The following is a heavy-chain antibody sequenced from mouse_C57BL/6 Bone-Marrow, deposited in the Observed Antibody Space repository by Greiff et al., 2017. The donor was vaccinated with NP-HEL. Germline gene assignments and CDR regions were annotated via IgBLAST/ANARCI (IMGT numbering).Heavy chain of an antibody. D-gene: IGHD3-1*01. J-gene: IGHJ1*03. CDR3: ARMDTRAVDV. CDR2: ISDGGSYT. Sequence: EVKVVESGGGLVKPGGSLKLSCAASGFTFSSYAMSWVRQTPEKRLEWVATISDGGSYTYYPDNVKGRFTISRDNAKNNLYLQMSHLKSEDTAMYYCARMDTRAVDVWGTGTTVTVSS. V-gene: IGHV5-4*03. CDR1: GFTFSSYA.